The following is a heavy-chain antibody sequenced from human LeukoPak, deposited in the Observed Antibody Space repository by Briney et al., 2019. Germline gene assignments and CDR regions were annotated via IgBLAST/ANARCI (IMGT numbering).Heavy chain of an antibody. D-gene: IGHD1-26*01. J-gene: IGHJ4*02. V-gene: IGHV4-59*01. Sequence: PSETLSLTCIVSGGSISSYYWSWIRQPPGKGLEWIGYTHYSGSTNYNPSLKSRVTISLDTSKNQFSLRLSSVTAADTAVYYCAKEYLGSTRGFDYWGQGTLVTVSS. CDR1: GGSISSYY. CDR3: AKEYLGSTRGFDY. CDR2: THYSGST.